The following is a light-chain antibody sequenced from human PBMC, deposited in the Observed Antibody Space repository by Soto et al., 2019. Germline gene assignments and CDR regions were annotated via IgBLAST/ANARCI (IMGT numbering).Light chain of an antibody. CDR2: DAS. CDR3: QQYNSYSPWT. J-gene: IGKJ1*01. V-gene: IGKV1-5*01. Sequence: DIQMTQSPSTLSASVGDRVTITCRASQSISSWLAWYQQKPGKAPKLLIYDASSLESGVPARLSGSGSGTAFPLTLSTLQPDDFATYYCQQYNSYSPWTFGQGTKVDIQ. CDR1: QSISSW.